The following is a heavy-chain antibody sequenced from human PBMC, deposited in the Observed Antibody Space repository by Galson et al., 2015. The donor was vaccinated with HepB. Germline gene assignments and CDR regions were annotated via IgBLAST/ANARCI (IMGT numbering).Heavy chain of an antibody. J-gene: IGHJ4*02. CDR2: ISSSSSYI. D-gene: IGHD3-16*01. Sequence: SLRLSCAASGFTFSSYSMNWVRQAPGKGLEWVSSISSSSSYIYYAGSVKGRFTISRDNAKNSLYLQMNSLRAEDTAVYYCAREGRNWGPTAYTGCFDYWGQGTLVTVSS. CDR3: AREGRNWGPTAYTGCFDY. CDR1: GFTFSSYS. V-gene: IGHV3-21*01.